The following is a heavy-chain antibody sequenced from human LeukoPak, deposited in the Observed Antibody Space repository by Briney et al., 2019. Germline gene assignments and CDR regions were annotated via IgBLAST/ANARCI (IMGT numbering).Heavy chain of an antibody. Sequence: GGSLRLSCAASGFTFDDYAMHWVRQAPGKGLEWVSGTSWNSGSIGYADSVKGRFTISRDNAKNSLYLQMNSLRAEDTALYYCAKDSGYYYGSGSYRAPYYGMDVWGQGTTVTVSS. CDR3: AKDSGYYYGSGSYRAPYYGMDV. D-gene: IGHD3-10*01. V-gene: IGHV3-9*01. CDR2: TSWNSGSI. J-gene: IGHJ6*02. CDR1: GFTFDDYA.